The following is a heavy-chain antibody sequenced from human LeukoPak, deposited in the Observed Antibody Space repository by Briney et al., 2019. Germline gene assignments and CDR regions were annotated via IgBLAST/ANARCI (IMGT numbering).Heavy chain of an antibody. CDR1: GYIFTDYY. V-gene: IGHV1-2*06. D-gene: IGHD3-22*01. CDR2: INPNSGGT. CDR3: AREVVHRFGY. Sequence: ASVKVSCKASGYIFTDYYMHWVRQAPGQELGWMGRINPNSGGTNYAQKFQGRVTMTRDTSISTAYMELSRLRSDDTAVYYCAREVVHRFGYWGQGTLVTVSS. J-gene: IGHJ4*02.